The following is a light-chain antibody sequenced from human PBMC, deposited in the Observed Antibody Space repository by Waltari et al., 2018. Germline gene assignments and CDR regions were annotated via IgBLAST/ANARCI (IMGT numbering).Light chain of an antibody. CDR3: SSYTLTNPVV. V-gene: IGLV2-14*03. CDR1: SNDIGANDY. J-gene: IGLJ2*01. CDR2: DVS. Sequence: QSVVTQPASVSGSPGQSISISCTGTSNDIGANDYVSWYQQHPGRAPQLVIYDVSVRPSGVSIRFSGSKSGNPASLTISGLQAEDEALYYCSSYTLTNPVVFGGGTKLTVL.